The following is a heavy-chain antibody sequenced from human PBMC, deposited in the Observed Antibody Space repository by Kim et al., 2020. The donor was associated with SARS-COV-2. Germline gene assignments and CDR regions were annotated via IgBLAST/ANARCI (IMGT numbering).Heavy chain of an antibody. CDR3: AGASSGWSVLPDS. V-gene: IGHV4-59*01. CDR1: GGSISSYL. D-gene: IGHD6-19*01. CDR2: IYYSGNT. Sequence: SETLSLTCTVSGGSISSYLWSWIRQPPGKGLEWIWYIYYSGNTNFNPSRKSRLTISVDTSKNQFSLKVSSVTAADTAVYYCAGASSGWSVLPDSWGQGTLVTVSS. J-gene: IGHJ4*02.